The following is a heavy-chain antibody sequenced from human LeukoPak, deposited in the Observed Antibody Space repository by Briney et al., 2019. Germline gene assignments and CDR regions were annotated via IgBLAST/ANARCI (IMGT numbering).Heavy chain of an antibody. CDR2: ISSSSSTI. J-gene: IGHJ4*02. CDR3: ARKSGGNCGYFDY. D-gene: IGHD2-21*01. V-gene: IGHV3-48*01. CDR1: VFTFSRYS. Sequence: GGSLRLSCAASVFTFSRYSMIWVRQAPGKGLEWVSYISSSSSTIYYADSVKGRFTISRDNAKNSLYLQMNRLRAEDTAVYYCARKSGGNCGYFDYWGQGTLVTVSS.